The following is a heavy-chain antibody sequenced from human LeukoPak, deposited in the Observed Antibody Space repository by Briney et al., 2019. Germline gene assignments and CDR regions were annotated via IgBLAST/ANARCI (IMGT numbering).Heavy chain of an antibody. CDR2: IYYSGST. Sequence: SETLSLTCTVSGGSISSYYWSWIRQPPGKGLGWIGYIYYSGSTNYNPSRKSRVTISVDTSKNQFSLKLSSVTAADTAVYYCARLPSVTTSRDAFDIWGQGTMVTVSS. CDR3: ARLPSVTTSRDAFDI. V-gene: IGHV4-59*01. J-gene: IGHJ3*02. CDR1: GGSISSYY. D-gene: IGHD4-17*01.